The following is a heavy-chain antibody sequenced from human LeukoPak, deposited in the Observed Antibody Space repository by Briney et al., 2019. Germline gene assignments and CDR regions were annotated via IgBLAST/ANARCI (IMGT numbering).Heavy chain of an antibody. V-gene: IGHV4-59*01. CDR1: GGSISSYY. CDR2: IYYSGST. Sequence: SETLSLTCTVSGGSISSYYWSWIRQPPGKGLEWIGYIYYSGSTNHNPSLKSRVTISVDTSKNQFSLKLSSATAADTAVYYCARGSHRGYYYGMDVWGQGTTVTVSS. CDR3: ARGSHRGYYYGMDV. J-gene: IGHJ6*02.